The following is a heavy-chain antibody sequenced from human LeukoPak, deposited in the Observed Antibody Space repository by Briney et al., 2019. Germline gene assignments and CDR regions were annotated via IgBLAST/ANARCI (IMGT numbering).Heavy chain of an antibody. D-gene: IGHD6-19*01. Sequence: GGSLRLSCAASGFTFSSYSMNWVRQAPGKGLEWVSGISWNGGTIDYADSVKGRFTISRDNAKNSLYLQMNSLRDEDTALYYCAKVGSGSGWYSAFHYWGQGTLVTVSS. CDR2: ISWNGGTI. J-gene: IGHJ4*02. CDR3: AKVGSGSGWYSAFHY. V-gene: IGHV3-9*01. CDR1: GFTFSSYS.